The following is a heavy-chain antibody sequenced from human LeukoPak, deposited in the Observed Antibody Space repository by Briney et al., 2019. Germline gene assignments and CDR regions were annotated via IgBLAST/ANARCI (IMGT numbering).Heavy chain of an antibody. V-gene: IGHV1-2*02. CDR1: GYTFTGYY. D-gene: IGHD3-9*01. CDR3: ARGPQIGHVLRYFDWLLSLDY. CDR2: TNPNSGGT. J-gene: IGHJ4*02. Sequence: ASVKVSCKASGYTFTGYYMHWVRQAPGQGLEWMGWTNPNSGGTNYAQKFQGRVTITRDTSISTAYMELSRLRSDDTAVYYCARGPQIGHVLRYFDWLLSLDYWGQGTLVTVSS.